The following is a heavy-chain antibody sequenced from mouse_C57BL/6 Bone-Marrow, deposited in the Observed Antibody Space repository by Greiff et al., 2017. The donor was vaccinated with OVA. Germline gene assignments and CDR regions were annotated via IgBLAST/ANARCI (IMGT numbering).Heavy chain of an antibody. J-gene: IGHJ3*01. CDR2: IYPRSGNT. D-gene: IGHD1-1*01. CDR3: ARLDRYYYVWFAY. CDR1: GYTFTSYG. Sequence: QVQLKESGAELARPGASVKLSCKASGYTFTSYGISWVKQRTGQGLEWIGEIYPRSGNTYYNEKFKGKATLTADKYSSTAYMELRSLTSEASAVYFGARLDRYYYVWFAYWGQGTLVTVSA. V-gene: IGHV1-81*01.